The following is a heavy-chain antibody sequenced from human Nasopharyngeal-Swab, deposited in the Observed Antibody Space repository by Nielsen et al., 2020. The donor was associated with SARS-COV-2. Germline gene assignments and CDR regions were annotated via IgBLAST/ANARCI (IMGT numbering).Heavy chain of an antibody. V-gene: IGHV4-34*01. CDR3: ARVRVNKSGWFDP. J-gene: IGHJ5*02. CDR2: IYHSGST. Sequence: WIRQPPGKGLEWIGEIYHSGSTNYNPSLKSRVTISVDTSKNQFSLKLSSVTAADTAVYYCARVRVNKSGWFDPWGQGTLVTVSS. D-gene: IGHD2-21*01.